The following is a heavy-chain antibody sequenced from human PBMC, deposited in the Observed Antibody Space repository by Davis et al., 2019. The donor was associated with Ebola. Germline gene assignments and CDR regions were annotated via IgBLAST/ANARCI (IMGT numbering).Heavy chain of an antibody. J-gene: IGHJ6*02. V-gene: IGHV3-73*01. D-gene: IGHD6-19*01. CDR2: IRSKANSYAT. CDR1: GFTFSGSA. CDR3: AKDGVAVAATVYYYYGMDV. Sequence: GESLKISCAASGFTFSGSAMHWVRQASGKGLEWVGRIRSKANSYATAYAASVKGRFTISRDNSKNTLYLQMNSLRAEDTAVYYCAKDGVAVAATVYYYYGMDVWGQGTTVTVSS.